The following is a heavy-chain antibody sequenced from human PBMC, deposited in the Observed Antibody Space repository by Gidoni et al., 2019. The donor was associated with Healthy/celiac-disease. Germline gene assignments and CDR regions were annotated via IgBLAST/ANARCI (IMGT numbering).Heavy chain of an antibody. CDR3: AREIAAAGVGGYFYYYMDV. D-gene: IGHD6-13*01. J-gene: IGHJ6*03. CDR2: ISTYNGST. V-gene: IGHV1-18*01. CDR1: GYTFINYG. Sequence: QVQLVQSGGAVKKPGASVKVSCKASGYTFINYGINWVRQAPGQGLEWMGWISTYNGSTNSAQKVQGRVTMTTDTSTSTAYMELRSLRSDDTAVYFCAREIAAAGVGGYFYYYMDVWGKGTTVTVSS.